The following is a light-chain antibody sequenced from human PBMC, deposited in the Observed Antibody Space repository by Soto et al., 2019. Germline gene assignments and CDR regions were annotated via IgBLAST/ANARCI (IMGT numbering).Light chain of an antibody. J-gene: IGLJ1*01. CDR3: SSYTSSSTRV. CDR2: EVS. CDR1: SSDVGGYNY. Sequence: QSVLTQPASVSGSPGQSITISCTGTSSDVGGYNYASWYQQHPGKAPKLMIYEVSNRPSGVSNRFSGSKSGNTASLTISGLQAEDEGDYYCSSYTSSSTRVFGTGTKVTVL. V-gene: IGLV2-14*01.